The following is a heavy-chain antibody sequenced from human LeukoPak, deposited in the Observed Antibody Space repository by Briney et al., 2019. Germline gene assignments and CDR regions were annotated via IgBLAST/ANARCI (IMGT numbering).Heavy chain of an antibody. J-gene: IGHJ4*02. D-gene: IGHD3-10*01. CDR2: IYSGDNT. CDR1: GFTSSSYS. Sequence: GGSLRLSCAASGFTSSSYSMNWVRQAPGKGLEWVSDIYSGDNTFYADFVKGRFTISRDNSKNTLYLQINSLRAEDTAVYYCARVGSYGSGLDYWGQGTLVTVSS. V-gene: IGHV3-66*01. CDR3: ARVGSYGSGLDY.